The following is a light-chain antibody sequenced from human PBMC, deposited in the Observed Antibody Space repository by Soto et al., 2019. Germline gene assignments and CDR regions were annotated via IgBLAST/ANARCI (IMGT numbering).Light chain of an antibody. CDR1: SSDVGGYNY. V-gene: IGLV2-14*01. J-gene: IGLJ2*01. CDR2: EVT. CDR3: SSYISRSSVDVV. Sequence: QSVLTQPASVSGSLGESITISCTGTSSDVGGYNYVSWYQQHPGKAPKLLIYEVTNRPSGVSNRFSGSKSGNTASLTISGLQAEDEADYYCSSYISRSSVDVVFGGGTKVTVL.